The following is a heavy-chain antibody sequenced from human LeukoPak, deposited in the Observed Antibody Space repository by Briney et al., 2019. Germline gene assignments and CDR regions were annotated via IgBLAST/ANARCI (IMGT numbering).Heavy chain of an antibody. CDR2: IYYSGST. V-gene: IGHV4-39*01. CDR1: GDSINSSDYY. J-gene: IGHJ4*02. Sequence: SETLSLTCTVSGDSINSSDYYWAWIRQPPGEGLEWIGTIYYSGSTYYRSSLKSRLTISVDSSKNQFSLKMISVTAADTGVYYCARHGNWDPFDYWGQGALVTVSS. D-gene: IGHD7-27*01. CDR3: ARHGNWDPFDY.